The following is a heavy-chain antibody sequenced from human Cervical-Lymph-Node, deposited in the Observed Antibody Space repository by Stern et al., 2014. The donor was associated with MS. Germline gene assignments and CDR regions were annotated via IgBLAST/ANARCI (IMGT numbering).Heavy chain of an antibody. J-gene: IGHJ6*02. CDR2: IIPIFGTD. Sequence: VQLEESGAEVKKPGASVKVSCKASGGTFSSYAISWVRQAPGQGLEWMGGIIPIFGTDYYATKFQGRSTIIGAGSNSTAHTERRSLRSEDTAVYYCARGELKEGLVRGMDVWGQGTTVTVSS. CDR1: GGTFSSYA. D-gene: IGHD1-26*01. CDR3: ARGELKEGLVRGMDV. V-gene: IGHV1-69*01.